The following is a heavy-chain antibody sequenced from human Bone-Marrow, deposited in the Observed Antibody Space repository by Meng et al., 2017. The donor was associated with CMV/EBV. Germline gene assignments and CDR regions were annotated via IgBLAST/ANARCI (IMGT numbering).Heavy chain of an antibody. D-gene: IGHD1-1*01. J-gene: IGHJ4*02. CDR3: ARGYNWNDGSGFDY. Sequence: ASVKVSCKASGYTFTSYGISWVRQAPGQGLEWMGIINPSGGSTSYAQKFQGRVTMTRDTSTSTVYMELSSLRSEDTAVYYSARGYNWNDGSGFDYWGQGTLVTVSS. CDR1: GYTFTSYG. CDR2: INPSGGST. V-gene: IGHV1-46*01.